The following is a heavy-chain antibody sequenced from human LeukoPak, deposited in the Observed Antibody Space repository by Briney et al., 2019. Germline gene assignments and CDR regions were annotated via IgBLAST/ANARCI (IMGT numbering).Heavy chain of an antibody. D-gene: IGHD3-10*01. J-gene: IGHJ6*03. CDR2: IYPGDSDT. CDR3: AKDTRVGGKYGSGYYYMDV. V-gene: IGHV5-51*01. Sequence: GESLKISCKGSGYSFTSYWIGWVRQMPGKGLEWMGIIYPGDSDTRYSPSFQGQVTISADKSISTAYLQWSSLKASDTALYYCAKDTRVGGKYGSGYYYMDVWGKGTTVTVSS. CDR1: GYSFTSYW.